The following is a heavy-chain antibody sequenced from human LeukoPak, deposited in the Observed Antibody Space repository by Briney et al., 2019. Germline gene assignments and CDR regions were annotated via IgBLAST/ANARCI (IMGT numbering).Heavy chain of an antibody. CDR2: ISYDGSNK. CDR3: AKGSGSYQGSFGMDV. J-gene: IGHJ6*02. CDR1: GFTFSSYG. Sequence: GGSLRLSCAASGFTFSSYGMHWVRQAPGKGLEWVAVISYDGSNKYYADSVKGRFTISRGNSKNTLYLQMNSLRAEDTAVYYCAKGSGSYQGSFGMDVWGQGTTVTVSS. D-gene: IGHD1-26*01. V-gene: IGHV3-30*18.